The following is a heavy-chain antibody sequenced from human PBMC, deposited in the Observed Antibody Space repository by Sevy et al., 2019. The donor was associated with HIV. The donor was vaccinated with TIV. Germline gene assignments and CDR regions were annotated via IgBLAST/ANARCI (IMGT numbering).Heavy chain of an antibody. J-gene: IGHJ6*03. V-gene: IGHV1-69*06. D-gene: IGHD4-4*01. Sequence: ASVKVSCKASGGTFSSYAISWVRQAPGQGLEWMGGIIPIFGTANYAQKFQGRVTITADKSTGTAYMELSSLGSEDTAVYYCARGPDYSNRGYMDVWGKGTTVTVSS. CDR3: ARGPDYSNRGYMDV. CDR2: IIPIFGTA. CDR1: GGTFSSYA.